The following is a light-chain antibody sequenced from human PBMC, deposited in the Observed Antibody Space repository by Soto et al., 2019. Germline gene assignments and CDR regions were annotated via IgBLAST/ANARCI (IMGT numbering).Light chain of an antibody. CDR2: GAS. J-gene: IGKJ1*01. CDR3: QQYSIWRT. CDR1: ESVSNN. Sequence: EIVMTQSPATLSLSPGERATLSCRASESVSNNLAWYQQKAGQAPRLLIYGASTRATGIPARFSGSGSGTEFTLTNSSLQSEDFAVYYCQQYSIWRTFGQGTKVEIK. V-gene: IGKV3-15*01.